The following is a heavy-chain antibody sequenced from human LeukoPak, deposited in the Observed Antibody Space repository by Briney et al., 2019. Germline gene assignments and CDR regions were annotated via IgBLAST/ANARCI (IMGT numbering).Heavy chain of an antibody. V-gene: IGHV5-51*01. CDR3: ALLGYCSSTSCYPGDYGMDV. CDR2: ICPGDSDT. D-gene: IGHD2-2*01. Sequence: GGSLKISCKGSGYSFSSYWIGWGGQMPGKGPGWVGIICPGDSDTRYSPSFQGQVTISADKSISTAYLQWSSLKASDTAMYYCALLGYCSSTSCYPGDYGMDVWGQGTTVTVSS. J-gene: IGHJ6*02. CDR1: GYSFSSYW.